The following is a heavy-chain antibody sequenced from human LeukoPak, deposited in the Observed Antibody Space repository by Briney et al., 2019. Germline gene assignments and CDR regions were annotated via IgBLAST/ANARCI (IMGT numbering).Heavy chain of an antibody. Sequence: SETLTLTCTVYGASFSGSYWYGVRQPPGKGRVWIGEINHSGSTDYNPSLKSRVTMSVDTSRNQFSLKLTSVTAAYTAVYYYSRRPDYAKVGYWGQGTLVTVSS. CDR3: SRRPDYAKVGY. CDR1: GASFSGSY. CDR2: INHSGST. V-gene: IGHV4-34*01. D-gene: IGHD4-17*01. J-gene: IGHJ4*02.